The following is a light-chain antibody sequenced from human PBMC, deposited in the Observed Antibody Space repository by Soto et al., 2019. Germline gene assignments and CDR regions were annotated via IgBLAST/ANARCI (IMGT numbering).Light chain of an antibody. V-gene: IGLV4-60*02. CDR1: SRHISYI. J-gene: IGLJ2*01. CDR3: ETWERDTVV. Sequence: QHVLTQSSSASASLGSSVKLTCTLSSRHISYIIAWHQQQPGKATRYLMKLEGSGSYNKGSAIPDRFSGSSSGADRYLSISNLQFEDEADYYCETWERDTVVFGGGTQLTVL. CDR2: LEGSGSY.